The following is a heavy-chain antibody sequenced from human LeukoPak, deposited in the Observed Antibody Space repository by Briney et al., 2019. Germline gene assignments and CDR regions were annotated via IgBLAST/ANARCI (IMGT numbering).Heavy chain of an antibody. CDR2: INPNSGDT. Sequence: ASVKVSCKASGYTFTGYYMHWVRQAPGQGLEWMGWINPNSGDTNYAQKFHARVTMTRDTSITTAYMELSRLRSDDTAVYYCARDVLRTGFPQVDPWGQGTLVTVSS. CDR3: ARDVLRTGFPQVDP. J-gene: IGHJ5*02. D-gene: IGHD3/OR15-3a*01. V-gene: IGHV1-2*02. CDR1: GYTFTGYY.